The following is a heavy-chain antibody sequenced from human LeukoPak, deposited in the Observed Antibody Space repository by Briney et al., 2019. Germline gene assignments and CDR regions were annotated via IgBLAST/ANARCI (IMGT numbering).Heavy chain of an antibody. CDR2: VYYSGTT. J-gene: IGHJ3*02. V-gene: IGHV4-59*08. CDR1: GGSISSYY. Sequence: SETLSLTCTVSGGSISSYYWSWIRQPPGKGLEWIGYVYYSGTTNYNPSLKSRVIISVDTSKNQFSLKLSSVTAADTAVYYCARARVAFDIWGQGTMVTVSS. CDR3: ARARVAFDI.